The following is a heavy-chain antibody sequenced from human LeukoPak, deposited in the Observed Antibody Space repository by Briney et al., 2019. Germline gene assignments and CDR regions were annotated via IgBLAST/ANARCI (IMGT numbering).Heavy chain of an antibody. CDR1: GGSVSSGRYY. V-gene: IGHV4-61*01. J-gene: IGHJ4*02. Sequence: PSEILSLTCTVSGGSVSSGRYYWSWIRQPPGKGLEWIGYIYYSGSTNYNPSLRSRVTISLDTSKNQFSLKLGSVSATDTAVYYCARGGRSAMVSFDYWGQGTLVTVSS. CDR3: ARGGRSAMVSFDY. D-gene: IGHD5-18*01. CDR2: IYYSGST.